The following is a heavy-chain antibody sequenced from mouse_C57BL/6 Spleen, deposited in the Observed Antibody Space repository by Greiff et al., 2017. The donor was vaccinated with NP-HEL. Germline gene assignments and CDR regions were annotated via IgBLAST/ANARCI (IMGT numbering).Heavy chain of an antibody. CDR1: GFSFNTYA. V-gene: IGHV10-1*01. Sequence: EVQGVESGGGLVQPKGSLKLSCAASGFSFNTYAMNWVRQAPGKGLEWVARIRSKSNNYATYYADSVKDRFTISRDDSESMLYLQMNNLKTEDTAMYYCVGGTGTAWFAYWGQGTLVTVSA. CDR3: VGGTGTAWFAY. D-gene: IGHD4-1*01. J-gene: IGHJ3*01. CDR2: IRSKSNNYAT.